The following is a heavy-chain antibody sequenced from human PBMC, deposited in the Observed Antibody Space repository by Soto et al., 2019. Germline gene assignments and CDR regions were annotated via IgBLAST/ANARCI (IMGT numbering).Heavy chain of an antibody. Sequence: PGGSLRLSCAASGFTFRNYAMSWVRQAPGKGQEWVSGIVGDGSQIYYADSVKGRFTISKDNSKNTLYMQMNSLRAEDTAIYYCAKDAVYGDGLWLVALWGQGTPVTVSS. CDR3: AKDAVYGDGLWLVAL. V-gene: IGHV3-23*01. D-gene: IGHD4-17*01. J-gene: IGHJ4*02. CDR2: IVGDGSQI. CDR1: GFTFRNYA.